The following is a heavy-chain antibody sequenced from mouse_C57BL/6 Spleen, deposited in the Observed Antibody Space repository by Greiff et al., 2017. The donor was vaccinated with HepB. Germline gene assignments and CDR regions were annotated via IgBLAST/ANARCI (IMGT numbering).Heavy chain of an antibody. CDR1: GFTFSSYG. D-gene: IGHD1-1*01. J-gene: IGHJ1*03. CDR3: ARQDYYGHWYFDV. Sequence: EVQGVESGGDLVKPGGSLKLSCAASGFTFSSYGMSWVRQTPDKRLEWVATISSGGSYTYYPDSVKGRFTISRDNAKNNLYLQMSSLKSEDAAMYYCARQDYYGHWYFDVWGTGTTVTVSS. CDR2: ISSGGSYT. V-gene: IGHV5-6*01.